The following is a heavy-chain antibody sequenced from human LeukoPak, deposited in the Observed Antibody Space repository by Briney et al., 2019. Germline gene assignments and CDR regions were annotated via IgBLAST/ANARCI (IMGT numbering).Heavy chain of an antibody. V-gene: IGHV3-30*02. CDR1: GFTFSSYG. J-gene: IGHJ4*02. Sequence: PGGSLRLSCAASGFTFSSYGMHWVRQAPGKGLEWVAFIRYDGGNKYYADSVKGRFTISRDNSKNTLYLQMNSLRAEDTAVYYCAKDEGYSWGQGTLVTVSS. CDR3: AKDEGYS. CDR2: IRYDGGNK.